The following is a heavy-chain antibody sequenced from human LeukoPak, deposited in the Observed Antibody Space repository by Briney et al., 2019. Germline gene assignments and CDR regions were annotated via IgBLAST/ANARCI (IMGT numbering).Heavy chain of an antibody. V-gene: IGHV3-48*03. CDR3: AKDLRRRIAAADSYD. CDR1: GFTFSSYE. J-gene: IGHJ4*02. CDR2: ISSSGSTI. D-gene: IGHD6-13*01. Sequence: GGSLRLSCAASGFTFSSYEMNWVRQAPGKGLEWVSYISSSGSTIYYADSVKGRFIISRDNAKNSLYLQMNSLRAEDTAVYYCAKDLRRRIAAADSYDWGQGTLVTVSS.